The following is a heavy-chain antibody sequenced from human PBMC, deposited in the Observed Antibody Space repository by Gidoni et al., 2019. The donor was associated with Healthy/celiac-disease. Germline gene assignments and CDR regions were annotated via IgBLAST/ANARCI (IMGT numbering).Heavy chain of an antibody. CDR3: ARVPIGIFGVVTGLDY. CDR1: GYTFTGYY. D-gene: IGHD3-3*01. V-gene: IGHV1-2*06. J-gene: IGHJ4*02. Sequence: QVQLVQSGAEVKKPGASVTVSCKASGYTFTGYYMHWVRQAPGQGLEWMGRINPNSGGTNYAQKFQGRVTMTRDTSISTAYMELSRLRSDDTAVYYCARVPIGIFGVVTGLDYWGQGTLVTVSS. CDR2: INPNSGGT.